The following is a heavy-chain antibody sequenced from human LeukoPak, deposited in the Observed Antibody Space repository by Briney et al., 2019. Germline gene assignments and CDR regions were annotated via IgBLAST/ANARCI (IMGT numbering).Heavy chain of an antibody. D-gene: IGHD3-9*01. V-gene: IGHV4-59*01. Sequence: SETLSHTCTVSGGSISSYYWSWIRQPPGKGLEWIGYIYYSGSTNYNPSLKSRVTISVDTSKNQFSLKLSSVTAADTAVYYCARGGPYDILTGYRRGAFDIWGQGTMVTVSS. CDR1: GGSISSYY. CDR3: ARGGPYDILTGYRRGAFDI. J-gene: IGHJ3*02. CDR2: IYYSGST.